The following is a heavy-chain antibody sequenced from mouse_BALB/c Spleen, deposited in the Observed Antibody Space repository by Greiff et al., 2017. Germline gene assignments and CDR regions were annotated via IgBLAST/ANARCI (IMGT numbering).Heavy chain of an antibody. D-gene: IGHD2-4*01. J-gene: IGHJ3*01. CDR3: ARDDYDSAWFAY. CDR1: GFNIKDNY. CDR2: IDPANGNT. V-gene: IGHV14-3*02. Sequence: VQLQQSGAELVKPGASVKLSCTASGFNIKDNYMHWVKQRPEQGLEWMGRIDPANGNTKYDPKFQGKATITADTTSNTAYLQLSSLTSEDTAVYYCARDDYDSAWFAYWGQGTLVTVSA.